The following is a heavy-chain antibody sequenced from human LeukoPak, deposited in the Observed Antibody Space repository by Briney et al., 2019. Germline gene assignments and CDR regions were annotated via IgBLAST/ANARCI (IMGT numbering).Heavy chain of an antibody. CDR1: GFSFSTYS. V-gene: IGHV3-48*01. CDR2: ISSVSNTI. J-gene: IGHJ3*02. D-gene: IGHD3-10*01. CDR3: ARVGRGLAFDI. Sequence: GGSLRLSCAASGFSFSTYSMNWVRQAPGKGLEWVSYISSVSNTIYYADSVKGRFTISRDNAKNPLYLQMNSLRAEDTAVYYCARVGRGLAFDIWGQGTMVTVSS.